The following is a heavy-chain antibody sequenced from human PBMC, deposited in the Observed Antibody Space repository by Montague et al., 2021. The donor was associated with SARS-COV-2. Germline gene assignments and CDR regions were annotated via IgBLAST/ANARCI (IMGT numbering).Heavy chain of an antibody. CDR2: MNPNSGNT. J-gene: IGHJ6*03. V-gene: IGHV1-8*01. D-gene: IGHD5-12*01. CDR3: ARGLIVATIFHYYYYMDV. Sequence: SVTVSCKASGYTFTSYDINWVRQATGQGLEWMGWMNPNSGNTGYAQKFQGRVTMTRNTSISTAYMELSSLRSEDTAVYYCARGLIVATIFHYYYYMDVWGKGTTVTVSS. CDR1: GYTFTSYD.